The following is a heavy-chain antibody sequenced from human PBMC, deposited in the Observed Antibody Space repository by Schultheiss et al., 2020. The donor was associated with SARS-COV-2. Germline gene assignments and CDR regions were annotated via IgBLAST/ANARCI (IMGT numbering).Heavy chain of an antibody. D-gene: IGHD3-16*01. Sequence: SETLSLTCAVSGYSISSGYYWSWIRQPPGKGLEWIGYIYYSGSTYYNPSLKSRVTISVDTSKNQFSLKLSSVTAADTAVYYCARARLGEDGFDYWGQGTLVTVSS. CDR2: IYYSGST. J-gene: IGHJ4*02. V-gene: IGHV4-30-4*01. CDR1: GYSISSGYY. CDR3: ARARLGEDGFDY.